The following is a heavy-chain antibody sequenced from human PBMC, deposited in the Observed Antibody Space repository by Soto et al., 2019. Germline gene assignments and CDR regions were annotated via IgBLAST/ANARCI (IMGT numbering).Heavy chain of an antibody. CDR1: GGSISSGGYY. CDR3: ARAPLPDWFDP. J-gene: IGHJ5*02. Sequence: PSESLSLTCTVSGGSISSGGYYWSWIRQHPGKGLEWTGYIYYSGSTFYTPSLKSRVTISIDTSKNPFSLKLSSVTAADTAVYYCARAPLPDWFDPWGQGTLVTVSS. V-gene: IGHV4-31*03. CDR2: IYYSGST.